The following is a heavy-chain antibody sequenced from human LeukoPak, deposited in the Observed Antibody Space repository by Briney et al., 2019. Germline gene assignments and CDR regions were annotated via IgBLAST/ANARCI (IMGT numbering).Heavy chain of an antibody. J-gene: IGHJ4*02. Sequence: GGSLRLSCAASGLTVSSNCMSWIRQAPGKGLEWVSCISSSGSIIYYTDSVKGRFTISRDNAKNSLYLQMNNLIADDTAVYYCVRALTDYDRNFDYWGQGTLVTVSS. CDR3: VRALTDYDRNFDY. D-gene: IGHD4-17*01. CDR1: GLTVSSNC. CDR2: ISSSGSII. V-gene: IGHV3-11*04.